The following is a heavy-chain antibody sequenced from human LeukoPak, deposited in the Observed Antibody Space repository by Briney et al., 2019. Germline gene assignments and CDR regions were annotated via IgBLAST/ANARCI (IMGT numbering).Heavy chain of an antibody. J-gene: IGHJ6*02. CDR1: GYTFTGYY. D-gene: IGHD1-26*01. CDR3: AREGSGSYYYYGMYV. CDR2: INPNSGGT. V-gene: IGHV1-2*04. Sequence: ASVKVSCKASGYTFTGYYMHWVRQAPGQGLEWMGWINPNSGGTNYAQKFQGWVTMTRDTSISTAYMELSRLRSDDTAVYYCAREGSGSYYYYGMYVWGQGTTVTVSS.